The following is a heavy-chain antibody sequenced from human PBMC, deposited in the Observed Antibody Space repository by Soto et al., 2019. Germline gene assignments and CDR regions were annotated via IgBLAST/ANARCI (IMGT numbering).Heavy chain of an antibody. J-gene: IGHJ4*02. CDR3: ARNETSGYFDY. CDR1: GGSISNTNYY. CDR2: IYYSGST. Sequence: QLQLQESGPGLVKPSETLSLTFTVSGGSISNTNYYWGWIRQPPGKGLEWIGSIYYSGSTHYSPSLKSRVTISVDTSKNQFSRKLNSVTAADTAVYYCARNETSGYFDYWGQGTLVTVSS. V-gene: IGHV4-39*01. D-gene: IGHD3-22*01.